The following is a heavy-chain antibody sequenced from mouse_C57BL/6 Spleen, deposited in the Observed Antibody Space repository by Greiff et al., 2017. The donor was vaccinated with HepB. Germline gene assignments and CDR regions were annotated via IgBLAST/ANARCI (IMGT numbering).Heavy chain of an antibody. CDR3: ARDYADY. D-gene: IGHD6-5*01. CDR1: GYSITSGYY. CDR2: ISYDGSN. Sequence: EVQRVESGPGLVKPSQSLSLTCSVTGYSITSGYYWNWIRQFPGNKLEWMGYISYDGSNNYNPSLKNRISITRDTSKNQFFLKLNSVTTEDTATYYCARDYADYWGQGTSVTVSS. J-gene: IGHJ4*01. V-gene: IGHV3-6*01.